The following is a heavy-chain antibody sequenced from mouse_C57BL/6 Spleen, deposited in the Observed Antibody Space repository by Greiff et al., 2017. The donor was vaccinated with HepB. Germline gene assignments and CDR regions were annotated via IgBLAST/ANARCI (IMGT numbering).Heavy chain of an antibody. V-gene: IGHV1-18*01. D-gene: IGHD2-3*01. CDR3: ARGLGLLPFAY. CDR2: INPNNGGT. Sequence: EVQGVESGPELVKPGASVKIPCKASGYTFTDYNMDWVKQSHGKSLEWIGDINPNNGGTIYNQKFKGKATLTVDKSSSTAYMELRSLTSEDTAVYYCARGLGLLPFAYWGQGTLVTVSA. CDR1: GYTFTDYN. J-gene: IGHJ3*01.